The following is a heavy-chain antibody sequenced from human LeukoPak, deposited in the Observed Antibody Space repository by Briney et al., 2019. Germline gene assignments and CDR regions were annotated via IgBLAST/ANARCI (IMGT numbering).Heavy chain of an antibody. J-gene: IGHJ4*02. D-gene: IGHD5-12*01. CDR2: ISYDGSNK. CDR1: GFTFSSYA. Sequence: GGSLRLSCAASGFTFSSYAMHWVRQAPGKGLEWVAVISYDGSNKYYADSVKGRFTISRDNSKNTLYLQMNSLRAEDTAVYYCAKTEGGSGYDPYYFDYWGQGTLVTVSS. CDR3: AKTEGGSGYDPYYFDY. V-gene: IGHV3-30*04.